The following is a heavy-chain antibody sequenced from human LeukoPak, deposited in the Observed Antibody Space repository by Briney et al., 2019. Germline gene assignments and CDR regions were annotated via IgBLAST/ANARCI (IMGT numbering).Heavy chain of an antibody. D-gene: IGHD1-26*01. V-gene: IGHV5-51*01. CDR1: GFTFSNAW. CDR3: ATASGSPVEDFDY. J-gene: IGHJ4*02. CDR2: IYPGDSDT. Sequence: GGSLRLSCAASGFTFSNAWMSWVRQAPGKGLEWMGIIYPGDSDTRYGPSFQGQVPISADKSISTAYVQWSSLKASDTAMYYCATASGSPVEDFDYWGQGTQVTVSS.